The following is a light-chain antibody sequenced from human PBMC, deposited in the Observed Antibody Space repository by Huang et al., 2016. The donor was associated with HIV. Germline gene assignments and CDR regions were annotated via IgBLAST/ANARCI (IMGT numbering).Light chain of an antibody. CDR1: QNITNNF. CDR2: GAS. Sequence: VLTQSPGTLSLSPGERAALSCRASQNITNNFLAWYQQKSAQAPRLLIYGASSRAIGIPDSVSGSGAGTDFTLSISRLEPQDSALYYCQQYLTSPLTFGGGTTLEIK. J-gene: IGKJ4*01. CDR3: QQYLTSPLT. V-gene: IGKV3-20*01.